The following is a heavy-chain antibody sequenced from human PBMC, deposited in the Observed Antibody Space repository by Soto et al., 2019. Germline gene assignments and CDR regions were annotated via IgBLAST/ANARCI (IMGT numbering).Heavy chain of an antibody. V-gene: IGHV1-69*06. CDR2: IIPIFDTA. Sequence: GASVKVSCKASGGTFSSYTISWVRQAPGQGLEWMGGIIPIFDTANYAQKFQGRVTITADRSTNTAYMELSSLRSEDTAVYYCASTFCSSASCNYFYGMDVWGQGTTVTVSS. CDR3: ASTFCSSASCNYFYGMDV. CDR1: GGTFSSYT. D-gene: IGHD2-2*01. J-gene: IGHJ6*02.